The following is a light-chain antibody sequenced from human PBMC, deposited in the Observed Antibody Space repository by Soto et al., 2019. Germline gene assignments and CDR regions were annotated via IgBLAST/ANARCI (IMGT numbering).Light chain of an antibody. CDR2: DAS. J-gene: IGKJ2*01. CDR1: ESISTW. CDR3: QQYNHYPFT. V-gene: IGKV1-5*01. Sequence: DIQMTQSPSTLSASVGDRVTITCRPSESISTWLAWYQQKPGKAPKLLIYDASTLQTGVPSRFSGSGSGTKFTLTISSLQPDDFATYFCQQYNHYPFTFGQGTKLESK.